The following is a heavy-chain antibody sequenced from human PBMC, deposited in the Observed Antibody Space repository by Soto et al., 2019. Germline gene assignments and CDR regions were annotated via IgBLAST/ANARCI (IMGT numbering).Heavy chain of an antibody. V-gene: IGHV1-58*01. CDR1: GFTFTSSA. Sequence: SVKVSCKASGFTFTSSAVQWVRQARGQHLEWIGWIVVGSGNTNYAQKFQERVTITRDMSTSTAYMELSSLRSEDTAVYYCARARSGFSFGYWGQGTLVTVSS. CDR3: ARARSGFSFGY. D-gene: IGHD3-22*01. CDR2: IVVGSGNT. J-gene: IGHJ4*02.